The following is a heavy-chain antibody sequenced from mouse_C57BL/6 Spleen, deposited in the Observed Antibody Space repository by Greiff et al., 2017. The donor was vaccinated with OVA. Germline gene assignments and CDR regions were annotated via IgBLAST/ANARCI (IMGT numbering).Heavy chain of an antibody. V-gene: IGHV14-3*01. D-gene: IGHD3-3*01. CDR1: GFNIKNTY. J-gene: IGHJ3*01. CDR2: LDPANGNT. Sequence: EVQLQQSVAELVRPGASVKLSCTASGFNIKNTYMNWVKQRPEQGLEWIGRLDPANGNTKYAPKFQGKAIITADKSSTTSYLQLSSLTAEDTAIYYCALMGTGAYWGQGTLVTVSA. CDR3: ALMGTGAY.